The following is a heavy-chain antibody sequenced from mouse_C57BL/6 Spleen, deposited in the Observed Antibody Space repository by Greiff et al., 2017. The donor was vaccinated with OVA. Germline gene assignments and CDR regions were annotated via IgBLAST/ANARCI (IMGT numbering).Heavy chain of an antibody. CDR3: TTPFYGTSYAMDY. CDR2: IDPENGDT. Sequence: EVQLQQSGAELVRPGASVKLSCTASGFTIKDDYMHWVKQRPEQGLEWIGWIDPENGDTEYASKFQGKATITADTSSNTAYLQLSSLTSEDTAVYYCTTPFYGTSYAMDYRGQGTSVTVSS. CDR1: GFTIKDDY. J-gene: IGHJ4*01. D-gene: IGHD1-1*01. V-gene: IGHV14-4*01.